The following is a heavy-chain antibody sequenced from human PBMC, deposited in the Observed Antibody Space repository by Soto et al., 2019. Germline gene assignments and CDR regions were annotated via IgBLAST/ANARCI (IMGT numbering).Heavy chain of an antibody. CDR3: ARAPTYYYDSSGPKFDY. J-gene: IGHJ4*02. CDR1: GGSISSYY. CDR2: IYYSGST. D-gene: IGHD3-22*01. Sequence: SETLSLTCTVSGGSISSYYWSWIRQPPGKGLEWIGYIYYSGSTSYNPSLKSRVTISVDTSKNQFSLKLSSVTAADTAVYYCARAPTYYYDSSGPKFDYWGQGTLVTVSS. V-gene: IGHV4-59*01.